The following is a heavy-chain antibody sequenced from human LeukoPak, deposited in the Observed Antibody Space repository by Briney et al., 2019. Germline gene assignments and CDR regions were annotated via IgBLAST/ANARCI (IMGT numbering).Heavy chain of an antibody. J-gene: IGHJ5*02. V-gene: IGHV3-33*08. Sequence: GGSLRLSCAASGFTFSSYGMHWVRQAPGKGLEWVALIWYDGSNKYYADSVKGRFTISRDNSKNTLYLEVNSLRGEDTAVYYCARDVRSNWYDDWGQGTLVTVSS. CDR2: IWYDGSNK. CDR1: GFTFSSYG. CDR3: ARDVRSNWYDD.